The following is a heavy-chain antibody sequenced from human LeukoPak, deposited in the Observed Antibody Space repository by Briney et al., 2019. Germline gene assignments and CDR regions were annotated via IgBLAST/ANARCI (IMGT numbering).Heavy chain of an antibody. Sequence: SGGSLRLSCAASGFTFSTYAVSWVRQAPGRGLEWVSAISVTGGSTYSADSVKGRFTISRDNSKNTLYLQMNSLRAEDTAAYYCAKHSRGSFRGASAFDYWGQGTVVTVSS. CDR3: AKHSRGSFRGASAFDY. D-gene: IGHD1-26*01. V-gene: IGHV3-23*01. J-gene: IGHJ4*02. CDR1: GFTFSTYA. CDR2: ISVTGGST.